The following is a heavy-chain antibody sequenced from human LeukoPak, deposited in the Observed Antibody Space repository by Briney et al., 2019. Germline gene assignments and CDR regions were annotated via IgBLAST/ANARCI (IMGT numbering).Heavy chain of an antibody. D-gene: IGHD4-17*01. CDR2: IYPGDSDT. Sequence: KPGESLKISCEGSGYTFTSYWIAWVRQMPGKVLEWMGIIYPGDSDTRYSPSFQGQVTISADKSISTAYLQWSSLKASDTAMYYCARQRDYGDYDSWGQGTLVTVSS. J-gene: IGHJ5*01. CDR1: GYTFTSYW. CDR3: ARQRDYGDYDS. V-gene: IGHV5-51*01.